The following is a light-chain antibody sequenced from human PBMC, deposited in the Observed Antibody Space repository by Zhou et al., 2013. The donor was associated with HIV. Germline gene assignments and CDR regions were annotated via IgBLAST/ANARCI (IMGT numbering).Light chain of an antibody. Sequence: DVVMTQSPLSLPVTLGQPASISCRSSQSLVHSDGNTYLHWFQQRPGQSPRRLIYKVSNRDSGVPDRFSGSGSGTDFTLKISRVEAEDVGVYFCMQGTHWYTFGPGDRSWRS. V-gene: IGKV2-30*02. J-gene: IGKJ2*01. CDR1: QSLVHSDGNTY. CDR3: MQGTHWYT. CDR2: KVS.